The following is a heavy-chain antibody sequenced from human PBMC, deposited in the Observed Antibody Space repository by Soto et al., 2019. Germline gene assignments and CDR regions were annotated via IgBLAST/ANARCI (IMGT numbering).Heavy chain of an antibody. Sequence: EVQLLESGGGLVQPGGSLRLSCAASGFTFSSYAMSWVRQAPGKGLEWVSVISGSGDSTYYADSVMGRFNISRDNSKNTLYLQMNRLRAEDTAVYYCAKDRDGAAAGPTKFYGMDVWGQGTTVTVSS. V-gene: IGHV3-23*01. CDR2: ISGSGDST. CDR1: GFTFSSYA. D-gene: IGHD6-13*01. J-gene: IGHJ6*02. CDR3: AKDRDGAAAGPTKFYGMDV.